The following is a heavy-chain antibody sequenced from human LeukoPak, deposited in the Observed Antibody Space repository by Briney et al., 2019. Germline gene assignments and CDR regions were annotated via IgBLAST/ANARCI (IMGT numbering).Heavy chain of an antibody. D-gene: IGHD3-22*01. CDR3: ASVLTYYYDSSGYLGPPYFDY. J-gene: IGHJ4*02. Sequence: GGSLRLSCAASGFTFSSYSMNWVRQAPGKGLEWVSSISSSSSYIYYADSVKGRFTISRDNAKNSLYLQMNSLRAEDTAVYYCASVLTYYYDSSGYLGPPYFDYWGQGTLVTVSS. V-gene: IGHV3-21*01. CDR1: GFTFSSYS. CDR2: ISSSSSYI.